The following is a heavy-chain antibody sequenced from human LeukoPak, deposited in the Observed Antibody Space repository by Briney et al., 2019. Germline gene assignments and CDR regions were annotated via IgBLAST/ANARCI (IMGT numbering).Heavy chain of an antibody. J-gene: IGHJ6*03. V-gene: IGHV3-66*01. CDR2: IYSGGGT. Sequence: GGSLRLSCAASGFSVSNNDMSWVRQAPGKGLEWVSVIYSGGGTYYADSVKGRFTISRDNSKNTLYLQMNSLRAEDTAVYYCARGLPPNYYYYMDVWGKGTTVTISS. CDR3: ARGLPPNYYYYMDV. CDR1: GFSVSNND.